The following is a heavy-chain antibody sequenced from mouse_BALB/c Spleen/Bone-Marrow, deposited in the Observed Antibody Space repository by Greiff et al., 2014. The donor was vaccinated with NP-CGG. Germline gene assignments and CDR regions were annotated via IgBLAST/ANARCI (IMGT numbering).Heavy chain of an antibody. CDR2: IPPGSGTT. CDR1: GYTFTSYW. D-gene: IGHD1-1*01. V-gene: IGHV1S41*01. CDR3: ARGSYYYGISSPWFAY. J-gene: IGHJ3*01. Sequence: DLVKPGASVKLSCKASGYTFTSYWINWIKQRPGQGLEWIGRIPPGSGTTYYNEMFKGKATLTVDTSSTTAYIQLSSLSSEDSAVYFCARGSYYYGISSPWFAYWGQGTLITVSA.